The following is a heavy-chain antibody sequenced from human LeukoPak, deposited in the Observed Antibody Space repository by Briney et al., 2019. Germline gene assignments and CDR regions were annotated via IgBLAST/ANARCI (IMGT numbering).Heavy chain of an antibody. CDR1: GFTFSSYA. D-gene: IGHD6-13*01. Sequence: GGSLTLSCAASGFTFSSYAMSWVRQAPGKGLEWVSAISGSGGSTYYADSVKGRFTISRDNSKNTLYLQMNSLRAEDTAVYYCAKAPRAAAGTYNGMDGWGQGTTVSVSS. CDR3: AKAPRAAAGTYNGMDG. V-gene: IGHV3-23*01. CDR2: ISGSGGST. J-gene: IGHJ6*02.